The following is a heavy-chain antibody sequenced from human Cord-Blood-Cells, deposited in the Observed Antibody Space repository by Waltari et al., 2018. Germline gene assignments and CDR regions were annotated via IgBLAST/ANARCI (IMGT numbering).Heavy chain of an antibody. Sequence: QVQLVQSGAEVKKPGASVKVSCKASGYTFTGYYMHWVRQAPGQGLEWMGWINPNSGGTNDAQKFQGRVTMTRDTSISTAYMELSRLRSDDTAVYYCARILTGYYSFDPWGQGTLVTVSS. D-gene: IGHD3-9*01. CDR2: INPNSGGT. J-gene: IGHJ5*02. CDR3: ARILTGYYSFDP. CDR1: GYTFTGYY. V-gene: IGHV1-2*02.